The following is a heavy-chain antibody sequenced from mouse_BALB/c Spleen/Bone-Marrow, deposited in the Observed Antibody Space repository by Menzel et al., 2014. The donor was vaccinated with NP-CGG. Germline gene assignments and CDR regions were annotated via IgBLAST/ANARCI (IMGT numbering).Heavy chain of an antibody. D-gene: IGHD2-14*01. CDR1: GYTFTGYA. CDR3: ARSGKVRNAMDY. CDR2: ISGYYGDA. Sequence: QVHVKQSGAELVRPGVSVKISCKGSGYTFTGYAIHWVRQSHAKSLEWIGLISGYYGDAIYNQKFKGKATMTVDKSSSTAYMDLARLTSEDSAIYYCARSGKVRNAMDYWGQGTSVTVSS. V-gene: IGHV1S137*01. J-gene: IGHJ4*01.